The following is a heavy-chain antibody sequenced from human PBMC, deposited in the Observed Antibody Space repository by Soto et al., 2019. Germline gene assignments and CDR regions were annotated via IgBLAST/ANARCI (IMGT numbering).Heavy chain of an antibody. CDR2: IYYSGNT. Sequence: QVQLQESGPGLVKPSQTLSLTCTVSGGSISSGEYFWSWIRQPPGKGLEWIGYIYYSGNTYYNPSLTSRVTISVDTSKNLFSLKLSSVTAADTAVYYCARDGDGMDVWGQGTTVIVSS. CDR3: ARDGDGMDV. J-gene: IGHJ6*02. D-gene: IGHD3-16*01. CDR1: GGSISSGEYF. V-gene: IGHV4-30-4*01.